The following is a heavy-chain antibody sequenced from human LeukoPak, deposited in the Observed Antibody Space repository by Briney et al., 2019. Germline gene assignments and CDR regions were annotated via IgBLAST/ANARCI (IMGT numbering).Heavy chain of an antibody. CDR1: GGTFSSYA. J-gene: IGHJ4*02. CDR2: IVPIFGTA. CDR3: ARDSLEMATPKHYFDY. V-gene: IGHV1-69*05. D-gene: IGHD5-24*01. Sequence: SVKVSCKASGGTFSSYAISWVRQAPGQGLEWMGGIVPIFGTANYAQKFQGRVTITTDESTSTAYMELSSLRSEDTAVYYCARDSLEMATPKHYFDYWGQGTLVTVSS.